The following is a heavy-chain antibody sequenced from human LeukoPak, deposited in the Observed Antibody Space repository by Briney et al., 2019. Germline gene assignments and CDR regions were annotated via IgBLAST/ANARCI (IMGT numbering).Heavy chain of an antibody. D-gene: IGHD2-21*02. CDR2: IYTREST. V-gene: IGHV4-4*09. CDR3: ARRSVVTAYDY. CDR1: GGSISSYY. J-gene: IGHJ4*02. Sequence: SDTLSLTCTVSGGSISSYYWSWIPQPPGEGRELIGYIYTRESTNYIPSLDSRVTISVDTSKNQFSLKLSSVTAADSAVYYCARRSVVTAYDYWGQGTLVTVSS.